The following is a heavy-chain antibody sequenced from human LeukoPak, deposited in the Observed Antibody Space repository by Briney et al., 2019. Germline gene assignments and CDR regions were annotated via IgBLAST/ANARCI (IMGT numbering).Heavy chain of an antibody. CDR3: ARQSPGYYYGSGSYSWFDP. Sequence: SETLSLTCTVPGGSVSSGSYYWSWIRQPPGKGLEWIGYIYYSGSTNYNPSLKSRVTISVDTSKNQFSLKLSSVTAADTAVYYCARQSPGYYYGSGSYSWFDPWGQGTLVTVSS. CDR1: GGSVSSGSYY. V-gene: IGHV4-61*01. J-gene: IGHJ5*02. CDR2: IYYSGST. D-gene: IGHD3-10*01.